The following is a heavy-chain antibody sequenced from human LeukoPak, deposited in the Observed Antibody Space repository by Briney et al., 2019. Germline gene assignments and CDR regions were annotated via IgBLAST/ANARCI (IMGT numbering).Heavy chain of an antibody. CDR1: GFTFSNYW. V-gene: IGHV3-7*01. Sequence: PGGSLRLSWAASGFTFSNYWMSWVRQAPGKGLEWVASIHQHGNEKYFVDSVRGRFTIYRDNAKNSLYLQMSSLRAEDTAVYYCATLNGPLFEYWGQGTLVTVSS. J-gene: IGHJ4*02. CDR3: ATLNGPLFEY. D-gene: IGHD2-8*01. CDR2: IHQHGNEK.